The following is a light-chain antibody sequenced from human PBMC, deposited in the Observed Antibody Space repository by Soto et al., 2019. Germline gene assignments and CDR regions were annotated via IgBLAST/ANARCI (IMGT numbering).Light chain of an antibody. CDR2: GAS. J-gene: IGKJ1*01. CDR3: QQCGSLPWT. CDR1: QSVPTN. Sequence: EFVLTQSKATLSMSPGERATLSCRACQSVPTNMAWYQQKPGQAPRLLIYGASTRATGIPARFSGSGSGTDFTLTISSLEPEDCAVYYCQQCGSLPWTFGQGTKVDIK. V-gene: IGKV3-11*01.